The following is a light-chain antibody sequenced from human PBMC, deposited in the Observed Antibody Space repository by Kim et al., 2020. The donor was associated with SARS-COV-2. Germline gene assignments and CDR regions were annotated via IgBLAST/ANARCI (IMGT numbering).Light chain of an antibody. J-gene: IGKJ4*01. V-gene: IGKV1-5*03. CDR2: ETS. CDR1: LSVSEW. CDR3: QQYNTFSLT. Sequence: ASVGDRVTITCRASLSVSEWLAWYQQKPGKAPHLLISETSHLQRGVPSRFSASGSGTEFTLTISSLQPEDFATYYCQQYNTFSLTFGGRTTVEIK.